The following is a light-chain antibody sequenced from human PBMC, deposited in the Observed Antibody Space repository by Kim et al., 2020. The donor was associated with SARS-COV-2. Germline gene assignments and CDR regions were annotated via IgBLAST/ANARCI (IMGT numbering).Light chain of an antibody. CDR1: QGISTN. J-gene: IGKJ4*02. CDR3: QQYHNWPPT. CDR2: DAS. V-gene: IGKV3D-15*01. Sequence: EIVVTQSPVTLSVSPGERATLSCRASQGISTNLAWYQQKPGQAPRLLISDASTRATGIPARFSGGGSGTEFTLTISSLQSEDLALYYCQQYHNWPPTFGEGTKVEIK.